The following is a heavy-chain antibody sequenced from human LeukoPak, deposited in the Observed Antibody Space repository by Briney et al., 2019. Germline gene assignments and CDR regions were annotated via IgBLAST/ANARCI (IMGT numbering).Heavy chain of an antibody. CDR3: ATLSGYSGNFDY. D-gene: IGHD3-3*01. Sequence: PSETLSLTCTVSGGSISSYYWSWVRQAPGKGLEWVSVIYSGGSTYYADSVKGRFTISRHNSKNTLYLQMNSLRAEDTAVYYCATLSGYSGNFDYWGQGTLVTVSS. J-gene: IGHJ4*02. CDR2: IYSGGST. CDR1: GGSISSYY. V-gene: IGHV3-53*04.